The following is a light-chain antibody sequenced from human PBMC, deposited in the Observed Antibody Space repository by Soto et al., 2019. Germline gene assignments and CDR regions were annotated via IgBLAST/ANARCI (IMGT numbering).Light chain of an antibody. CDR1: QSISPY. V-gene: IGKV1-39*01. CDR3: QQCYGLLWT. CDR2: SAS. J-gene: IGKJ1*01. Sequence: MSLSPRSIAASARDRSTITSQARQSISPYLDWYQQKPGKAPNLLIYSASNMHSGFPSRFSGSGSGTDFTLTISSLQPEDFAAYYCQQCYGLLWTFGQGTRV.